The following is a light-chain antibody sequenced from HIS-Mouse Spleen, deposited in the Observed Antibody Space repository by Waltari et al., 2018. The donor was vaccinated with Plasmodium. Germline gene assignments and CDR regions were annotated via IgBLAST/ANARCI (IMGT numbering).Light chain of an antibody. V-gene: IGLV3-9*01. CDR3: SSYAGSNNYV. J-gene: IGLJ1*01. CDR1: NIGSKN. CDR2: RDS. Sequence: SYELTQPLSVSVALGQTARITCGGNNIGSKNVHWYQQKPGQAPVLVIYRDSNRPSGIPERFSGSKSGNTASLTVSGLQAEDEADYYCSSYAGSNNYVFGTGTKVTVL.